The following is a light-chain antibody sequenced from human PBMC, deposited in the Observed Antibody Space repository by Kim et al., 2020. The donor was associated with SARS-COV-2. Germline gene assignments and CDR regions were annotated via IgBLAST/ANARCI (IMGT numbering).Light chain of an antibody. J-gene: IGLJ7*01. V-gene: IGLV6-57*03. CDR1: SGSIATNF. Sequence: NFMLTQPHSVSESPGKTVTISCTRSSGSIATNFVQWYQQRPGSAPTTVIYEDDERHSGVPDRFSGSIDASSNSASLTISGLKTEDEADYYCQSYDTDSRAVFGGGTQLTVL. CDR2: EDD. CDR3: QSYDTDSRAV.